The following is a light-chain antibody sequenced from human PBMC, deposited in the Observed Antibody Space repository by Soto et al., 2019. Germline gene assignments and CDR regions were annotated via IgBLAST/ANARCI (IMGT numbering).Light chain of an antibody. J-gene: IGKJ1*01. V-gene: IGKV1-5*01. Sequence: DVQMTQSPCTLSASVGDRVTITCRASQSISSWLAWYHQKPGKAPKLLIYDASSLESGVPSRFSGSGSGTEFTLTISSLQPDDFATYYCQQYNSYPWTFGQGTKVDIK. CDR2: DAS. CDR1: QSISSW. CDR3: QQYNSYPWT.